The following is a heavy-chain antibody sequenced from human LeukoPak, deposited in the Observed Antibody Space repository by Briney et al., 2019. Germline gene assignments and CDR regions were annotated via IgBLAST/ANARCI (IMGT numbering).Heavy chain of an antibody. CDR1: GGTFSSYA. CDR2: IIPIFGTA. V-gene: IGHV1-69*13. CDR3: ARSEDWSSSFDY. J-gene: IGHJ4*02. Sequence: ASVKVSCRASGGTFSSYAISWVRQAPGQGLEWMGGIIPIFGTANYAQKFQGRVTITADESTSTAYMELSSLRSEDTAVYYCARSEDWSSSFDYWGQGTLVTVSS. D-gene: IGHD6-6*01.